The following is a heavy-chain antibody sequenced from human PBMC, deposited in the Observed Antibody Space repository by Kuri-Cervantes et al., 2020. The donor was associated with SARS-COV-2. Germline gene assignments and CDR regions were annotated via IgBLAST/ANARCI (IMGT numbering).Heavy chain of an antibody. Sequence: GESLKISWAASGFTFSSYAMHWVRQAPGKGLEWVAVISYDGSNKYYADSVKGRFTISRDNSKNTLYLQMNSLRAEDTAVYYCAKDLCSSTSCSTYDAFDIWGQGTMVTVSS. CDR2: ISYDGSNK. D-gene: IGHD2-2*01. CDR1: GFTFSSYA. V-gene: IGHV3-30-3*01. J-gene: IGHJ3*02. CDR3: AKDLCSSTSCSTYDAFDI.